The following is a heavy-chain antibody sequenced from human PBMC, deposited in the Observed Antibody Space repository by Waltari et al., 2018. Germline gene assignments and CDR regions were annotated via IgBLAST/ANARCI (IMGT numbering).Heavy chain of an antibody. CDR1: GESFSRYF. CDR2: INHSGST. Sequence: QVQLQQWGAGLLRPSETLSLTCTVSGESFSRYFWSWIRQSPGTGLEWIGEINHSGSTNYNPSLKSRVTISVDTSKNQFSLRLTSVTAADTAVYYCARVRGLRLFDYWGQGTLVTVSS. V-gene: IGHV4-34*01. CDR3: ARVRGLRLFDY. D-gene: IGHD4-17*01. J-gene: IGHJ4*02.